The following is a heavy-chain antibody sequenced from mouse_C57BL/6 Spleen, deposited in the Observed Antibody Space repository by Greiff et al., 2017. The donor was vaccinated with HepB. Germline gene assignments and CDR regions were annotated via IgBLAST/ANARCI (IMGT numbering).Heavy chain of an antibody. CDR2: FYPGSGSI. CDR1: GYTFTEYT. Sequence: QVQLKESGAELVKPGASVKLSCKASGYTFTEYTIHWVKQRSGQGLEWIGWFYPGSGSIKYNEKFKDKATLTADKSSSTVYMERSRLTSEDAAVYFCAKDEETYYGGSSGAAWCAYWGQGTLVTVSA. D-gene: IGHD1-1*01. J-gene: IGHJ3*01. CDR3: AKDEETYYGGSSGAAWCAY. V-gene: IGHV1-62-2*01.